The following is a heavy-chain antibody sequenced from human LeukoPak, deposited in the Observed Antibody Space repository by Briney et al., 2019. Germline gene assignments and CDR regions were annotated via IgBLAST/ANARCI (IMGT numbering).Heavy chain of an antibody. Sequence: SETLSLTCTVSGGSISSYYWSWIRQPPGKGLKWIGYIYYSGSTNYNPSLKSRVTISVDTSKNQFSLKLSSVTAADTAVYYCARDGGIAAAEPFDYWGQGTLVTVSS. J-gene: IGHJ4*02. CDR2: IYYSGST. CDR1: GGSISSYY. CDR3: ARDGGIAAAEPFDY. V-gene: IGHV4-59*01. D-gene: IGHD6-13*01.